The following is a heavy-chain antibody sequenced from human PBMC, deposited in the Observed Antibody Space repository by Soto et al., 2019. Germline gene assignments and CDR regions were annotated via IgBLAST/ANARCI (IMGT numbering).Heavy chain of an antibody. CDR2: INHSGST. V-gene: IGHV4-34*01. CDR1: GGSFSGYY. Sequence: SETLSLTCAVYGGSFSGYYWSWIRQPPGKGLEWIGEINHSGSTNYNPSLKSRVTISVDTSKNQFSLKLSFVTAADTAVYYCAGGDVRDFPAWRPEPYFDYWGQGTLVTVSS. J-gene: IGHJ4*02. D-gene: IGHD2-2*01. CDR3: AGGDVRDFPAWRPEPYFDY.